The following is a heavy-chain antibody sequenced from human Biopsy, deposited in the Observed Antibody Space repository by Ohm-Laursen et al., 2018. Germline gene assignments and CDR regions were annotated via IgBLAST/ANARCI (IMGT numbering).Heavy chain of an antibody. CDR2: INAKTGDT. CDR3: TRGGYYYDSLAYYYWFDP. V-gene: IGHV1-2*02. J-gene: IGHJ5*02. D-gene: IGHD3-22*01. CDR1: GYTFTGYH. Sequence: ASVKVSCKASGYTFTGYHVHWVRRAPGQGLEWMGWINAKTGDTNYAQKFQGRVTMTRDTSISTAYVDLSSLRSDDTAVYYCTRGGYYYDSLAYYYWFDPWGQGTLVTVSS.